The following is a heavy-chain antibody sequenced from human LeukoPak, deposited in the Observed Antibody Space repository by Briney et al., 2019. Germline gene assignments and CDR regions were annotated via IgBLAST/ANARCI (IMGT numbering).Heavy chain of an antibody. V-gene: IGHV4-59*01. Sequence: KPSETLSLTCTVSGGSMSNYYWSWNRQPPGKGLEWIGYIFYTGTTKYNPSLNSRVTISVDTSKNHFSLKLSSVTAADTDVYYCARVTYFDFWTGYYFDYWGQGTLVSVSS. CDR3: ARVTYFDFWTGYYFDY. J-gene: IGHJ4*02. CDR1: GGSMSNYY. D-gene: IGHD3-3*01. CDR2: IFYTGTT.